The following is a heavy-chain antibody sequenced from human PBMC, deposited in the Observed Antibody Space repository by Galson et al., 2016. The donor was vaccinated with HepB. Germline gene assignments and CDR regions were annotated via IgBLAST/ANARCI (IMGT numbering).Heavy chain of an antibody. J-gene: IGHJ6*02. V-gene: IGHV1-3*01. D-gene: IGHD1-26*01. CDR3: ARGLGYGNGSNYYYMDV. CDR2: INPGNDHT. CDR1: GYTFTSHA. Sequence: SVKVSCKASGYTFTSHAMHWVRQAPGQRLEWLGWINPGNDHTKYSQGSHGRVSITRDTSATTAYLELTSLRNEDTAVYYCARGLGYGNGSNYYYMDVWGQGTAVTIS.